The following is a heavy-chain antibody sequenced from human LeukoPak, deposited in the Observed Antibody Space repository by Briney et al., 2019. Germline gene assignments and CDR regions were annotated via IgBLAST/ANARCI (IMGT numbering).Heavy chain of an antibody. CDR3: ARGGYSGYAQYYFDY. Sequence: GESLKISCQGSGYSFTSYWIGWVRQMPGKGLEWMGIIYPGDSDTRYSPSFQGQVTISADKSISTAYLQWSSLKASDTAMYYCARGGYSGYAQYYFDYWGQGTLVTVSS. D-gene: IGHD5-12*01. CDR1: GYSFTSYW. J-gene: IGHJ4*02. V-gene: IGHV5-51*01. CDR2: IYPGDSDT.